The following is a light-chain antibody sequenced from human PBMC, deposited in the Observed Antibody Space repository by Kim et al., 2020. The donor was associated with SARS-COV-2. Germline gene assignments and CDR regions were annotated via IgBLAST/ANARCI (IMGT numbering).Light chain of an antibody. CDR3: MQGTHWPRT. V-gene: IGKV2-30*02. CDR2: KVS. Sequence: DVVMTQSPLSLPVTLGQPASISCRSSQSLVHSDGNTYLNWFQQRPGQSPRRLFYKVSNRDSGVPDRFSGSGSGTDFTLKISRVEAEEVAVYYCMQGTHWPRTFGQGTKVDIK. CDR1: QSLVHSDGNTY. J-gene: IGKJ1*01.